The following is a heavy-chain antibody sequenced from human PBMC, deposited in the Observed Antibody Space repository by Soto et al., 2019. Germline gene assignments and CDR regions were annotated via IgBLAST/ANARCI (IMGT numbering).Heavy chain of an antibody. CDR1: CASISSAAYR. CDR2: IYYNGTT. Sequence: SETLSLTCTASCASISSAAYRWSWIRPPPGKGLEWIGFIYYNGTTSYKPSLQSRISISLDTSKSQFYLALTSVTAADTAVYYCARYRFSGSWSKFAYWGQGTLVNVSS. J-gene: IGHJ4*02. D-gene: IGHD6-13*01. V-gene: IGHV4-31*03. CDR3: ARYRFSGSWSKFAY.